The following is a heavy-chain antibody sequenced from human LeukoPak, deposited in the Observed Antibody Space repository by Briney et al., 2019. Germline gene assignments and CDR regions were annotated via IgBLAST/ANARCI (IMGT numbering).Heavy chain of an antibody. Sequence: GGSLRLSCAVSGFTFDDYAMHWVRQAPGKGLEWVSGISWNSGDIGYADSVKGRFTISRDNAKNSLYLQMNSLRAEDTAVYYCARDLIHKYDFWSGYYYYFDYWGQGTLVIVSS. V-gene: IGHV3-9*01. CDR1: GFTFDDYA. CDR3: ARDLIHKYDFWSGYYYYFDY. D-gene: IGHD3-3*01. CDR2: ISWNSGDI. J-gene: IGHJ4*02.